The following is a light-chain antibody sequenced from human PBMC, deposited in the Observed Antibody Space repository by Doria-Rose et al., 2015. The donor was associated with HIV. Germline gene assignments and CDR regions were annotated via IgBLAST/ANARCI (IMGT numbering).Light chain of an antibody. V-gene: IGLV2-14*03. CDR1: SSDVGYYKY. CDR2: DVT. J-gene: IGLJ2*01. CDR3: SSYTSGTSFV. Sequence: QSALTQPASVSGSPGQSITISCTGTSSDVGYYKYVSWYQQYPGKAPKLIISDVTKRPSGVSDRFSGSKSGNTASLTISGLQAEDEAECFCSSYTSGTSFVFGGGTKLTV.